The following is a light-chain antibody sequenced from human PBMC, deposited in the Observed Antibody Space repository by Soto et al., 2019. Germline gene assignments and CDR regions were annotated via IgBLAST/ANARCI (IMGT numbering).Light chain of an antibody. V-gene: IGKV3-15*01. CDR2: GVS. CDR3: QQYNNWPLN. J-gene: IGKJ4*01. Sequence: EIVFTQSPVTLSLSPVERRTLSFRASQSVSSTLAWYQQKPGQAPRLLIYGVSTRATGIPARFSGSASGTEFTLTISSLQSEDFAIYYCQQYNNWPLNCGGGTKGDIK. CDR1: QSVSST.